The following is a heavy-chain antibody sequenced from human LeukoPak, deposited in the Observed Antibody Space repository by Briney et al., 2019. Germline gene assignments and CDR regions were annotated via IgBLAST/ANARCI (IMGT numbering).Heavy chain of an antibody. Sequence: GGSLRRSCAAPGFTFSSYAMHWVRQAPGKGLEWVALISYDGSGQYYTESVKGRFTISRDNSKNTLYLQVNSLRVEDTAVYYCARANRPFHTSGWYKDYWGQGTLVTVSS. CDR2: ISYDGSGQ. D-gene: IGHD6-19*01. J-gene: IGHJ4*02. CDR3: ARANRPFHTSGWYKDY. CDR1: GFTFSSYA. V-gene: IGHV3-30-3*01.